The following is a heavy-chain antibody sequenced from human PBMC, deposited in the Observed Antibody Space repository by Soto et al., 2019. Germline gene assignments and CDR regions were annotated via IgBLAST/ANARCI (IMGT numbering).Heavy chain of an antibody. CDR1: GYTFTSYD. J-gene: IGHJ6*02. CDR3: ARGTLGNSSSTSCFYFYYGMDV. V-gene: IGHV1-8*01. CDR2: MNPNSGNT. Sequence: ASVKVSCKASGYTFTSYDINWVRQATGQGLEWMGWMNPNSGNTGYAQKFQGRVTMTRNTSISTAYMELSSLRSEDTAVYYCARGTLGNSSSTSCFYFYYGMDVWGQGTTVNVSS. D-gene: IGHD2-2*01.